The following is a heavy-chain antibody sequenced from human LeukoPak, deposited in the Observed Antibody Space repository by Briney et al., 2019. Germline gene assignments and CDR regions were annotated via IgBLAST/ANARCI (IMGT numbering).Heavy chain of an antibody. Sequence: GGSLRLSCAASGFTLRTYSIIWVRQAPGKGLEWVSHIGGSGSFIYYADSVKGRFSISRDNAKNSVFLQMNSLRAEDTAVYYCARGDDSSGYQYYFDYWGQGTLVTVSS. J-gene: IGHJ4*02. V-gene: IGHV3-48*01. CDR3: ARGDDSSGYQYYFDY. CDR1: GFTLRTYS. CDR2: IGGSGSFI. D-gene: IGHD3-22*01.